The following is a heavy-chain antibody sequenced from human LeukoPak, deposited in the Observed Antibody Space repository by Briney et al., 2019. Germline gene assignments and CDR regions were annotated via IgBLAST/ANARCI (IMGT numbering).Heavy chain of an antibody. V-gene: IGHV4-34*01. D-gene: IGHD4-17*01. CDR2: INHSGST. CDR1: GGSFSGYY. Sequence: PSETLSLTCAVYGGSFSGYYWSWIRQPPGKGLEWIGEINHSGSTNYNPSLKSRVTISVDTSKNQFPLKLSSVAAADTAVYYCARAPHYGDYHDAFDIWGQGTMVTVSS. CDR3: ARAPHYGDYHDAFDI. J-gene: IGHJ3*02.